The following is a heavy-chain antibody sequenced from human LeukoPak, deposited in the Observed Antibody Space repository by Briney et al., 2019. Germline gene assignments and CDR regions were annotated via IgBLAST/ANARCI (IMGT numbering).Heavy chain of an antibody. CDR3: VTHYKWDLLVHAFDF. V-gene: IGHV3-33*01. Sequence: GRSLRLSCAVSGIPFSKYGMHWVSQAPGKGLEWVATIWHDGSPKMYADSAKGRFTISRDDSKNMLYLQMNSLRADDTAEYYCVTHYKWDLLVHAFDFWGQGTRVTVSS. CDR1: GIPFSKYG. CDR2: IWHDGSPK. D-gene: IGHD1-26*01. J-gene: IGHJ3*01.